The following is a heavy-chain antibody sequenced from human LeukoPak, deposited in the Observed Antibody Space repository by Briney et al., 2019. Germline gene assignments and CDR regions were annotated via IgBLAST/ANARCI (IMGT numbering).Heavy chain of an antibody. CDR2: INHSGNT. D-gene: IGHD6-19*01. Sequence: PSETLSLTCAVYGGSLSGYCWSWIRQPPGKGLEWIGEINHSGNTNYNPSLKSRVTISVDTSKNQFSLKLSSVTAADTAVYYCARVGGGWSLDYWGQGTLVTVSS. V-gene: IGHV4-34*01. J-gene: IGHJ4*02. CDR1: GGSLSGYC. CDR3: ARVGGGWSLDY.